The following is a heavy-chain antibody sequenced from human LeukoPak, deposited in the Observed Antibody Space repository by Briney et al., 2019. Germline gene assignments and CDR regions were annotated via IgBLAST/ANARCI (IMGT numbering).Heavy chain of an antibody. V-gene: IGHV3-73*01. J-gene: IGHJ5*02. CDR3: TRRGWCSSTSCYRFDP. Sequence: PGGSLRLSCAASGFTFSGSAMHWVHQASGKGLEWVGRIRSKANSYATAYAASVKGRFIISRDDSKNTAYLQMNSLKTEDTAVYYCTRRGWCSSTSCYRFDPWGQGTLVTVS. CDR1: GFTFSGSA. CDR2: IRSKANSYAT. D-gene: IGHD2-2*01.